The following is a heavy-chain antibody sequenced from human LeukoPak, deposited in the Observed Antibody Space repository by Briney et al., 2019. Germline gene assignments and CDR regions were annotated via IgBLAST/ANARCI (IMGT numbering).Heavy chain of an antibody. CDR1: GYTFTGYY. CDR3: ARGVDGYVWGSYRENYFDY. Sequence: ASVKVSCKASGYTFTGYYMHWVRQAPGQGLEWMGRINPNSGGTNYAQKFQGRVTMTRDTSISTAYMELSRLRSDDTAVYYCARGVDGYVWGSYRENYFDYWGQGTLVTVSS. V-gene: IGHV1-2*06. CDR2: INPNSGGT. D-gene: IGHD3-16*02. J-gene: IGHJ4*02.